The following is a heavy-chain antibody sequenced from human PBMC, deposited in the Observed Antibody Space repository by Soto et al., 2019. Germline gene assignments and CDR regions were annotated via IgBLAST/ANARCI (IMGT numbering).Heavy chain of an antibody. CDR1: GFTFSSYS. V-gene: IGHV3-48*02. Sequence: PGGSLRLSCAASGFTFSSYSMNWVRQAPGKGLEWVSHISSSSSTIYYADSVKGRFTISRDNAKNSLYLQMNSLRDEDTAVYYCARIYYDSTGYPSPYGMDVWGQGTTCTSSS. CDR3: ARIYYDSTGYPSPYGMDV. CDR2: ISSSSSTI. J-gene: IGHJ6*01. D-gene: IGHD3-22*01.